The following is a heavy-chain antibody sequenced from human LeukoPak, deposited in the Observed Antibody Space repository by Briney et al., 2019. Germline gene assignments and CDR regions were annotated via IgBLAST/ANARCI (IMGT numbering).Heavy chain of an antibody. Sequence: GGSLRLSCVASGFSFSNFWMSWVRQAPGERPEWLTNIKQDGSQRYYVDSVRGRFTISRDNAKNSLYLQMNSLRAEDTAVYYCARGHSSGWYSAFDIWGQGTMVTVSS. D-gene: IGHD6-19*01. V-gene: IGHV3-7*03. CDR1: GFSFSNFW. CDR3: ARGHSSGWYSAFDI. CDR2: IKQDGSQR. J-gene: IGHJ3*02.